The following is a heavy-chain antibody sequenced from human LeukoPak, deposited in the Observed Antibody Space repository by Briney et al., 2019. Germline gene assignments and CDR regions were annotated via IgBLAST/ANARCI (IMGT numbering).Heavy chain of an antibody. CDR1: GGSISSYY. CDR2: IYYSGST. CDR3: ARRGEWELLRGAFDI. J-gene: IGHJ3*02. Sequence: SSETLSLTCTVSGGSISSYYWSWIRQPPGKGLEWIGYIYYSGSTNYNPSLKSRVTISVDTSKNQFSLKLSSVTAADTAVYYCARRGEWELLRGAFDIWGQGTMVTVSS. D-gene: IGHD1-26*01. V-gene: IGHV4-59*01.